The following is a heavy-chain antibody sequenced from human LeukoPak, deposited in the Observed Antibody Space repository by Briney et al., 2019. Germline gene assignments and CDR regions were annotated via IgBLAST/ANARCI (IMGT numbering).Heavy chain of an antibody. Sequence: GGSLRLSCAASGFTFSSYAMSWVRQAPGKGLEWVSAISGSGGSTYYADSVKGRFTISRDNAENSLYLQMNSLRAEDTAVYYCARVEDIVVVPAAIDYWGQGTLVTVSS. J-gene: IGHJ4*02. D-gene: IGHD2-2*01. CDR1: GFTFSSYA. CDR2: ISGSGGST. CDR3: ARVEDIVVVPAAIDY. V-gene: IGHV3-23*01.